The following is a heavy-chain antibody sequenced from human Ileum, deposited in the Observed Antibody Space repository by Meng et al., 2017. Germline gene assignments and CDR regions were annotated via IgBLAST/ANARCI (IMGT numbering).Heavy chain of an antibody. D-gene: IGHD3-10*01. CDR1: GDSVSSDSAA. V-gene: IGHV6-1*01. CDR2: TYYRSKWSKWYN. Sequence: SETLSLTCVISGDSVSSDSAAWNWIRQSPSRGLEWLGRTYYRSKWSKWYNDYAVSVKGRITINPGTSKNQFSLQLSSVTPEDTAVYYCARDYYPSGTYSHLFDYWGQGTLVTVSS. CDR3: ARDYYPSGTYSHLFDY. J-gene: IGHJ4*02.